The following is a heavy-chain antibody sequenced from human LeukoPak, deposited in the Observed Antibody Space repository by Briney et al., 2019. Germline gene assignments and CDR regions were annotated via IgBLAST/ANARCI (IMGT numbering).Heavy chain of an antibody. D-gene: IGHD5-18*01. V-gene: IGHV3-23*01. CDR2: ISETGRST. CDR1: GFTFSTFA. CDR3: ARDLNTASDY. Sequence: GGSLRLSCVASGFTFSTFAMNWVRQAPGKGLEWVSTISETGRSTYYADSVKGQFTISRDNGKNALYMQMNSLRAEDTAVYYCARDLNTASDYWGQGTLVTVSS. J-gene: IGHJ4*02.